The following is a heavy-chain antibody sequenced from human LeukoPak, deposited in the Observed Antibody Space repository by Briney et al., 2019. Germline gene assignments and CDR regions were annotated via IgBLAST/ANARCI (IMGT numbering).Heavy chain of an antibody. Sequence: EASVKVSCKASGYTFTSYDINWVRQATGQGLEWMGWMNPNNGNTGYAQKFQGRVTMTRNTSISTAYMELSSLRSEDTAVYYCARGGATGYYYYYMDVWGKGTTVTVSS. V-gene: IGHV1-8*01. CDR2: MNPNNGNT. J-gene: IGHJ6*03. CDR3: ARGGATGYYYYYMDV. D-gene: IGHD1-26*01. CDR1: GYTFTSYD.